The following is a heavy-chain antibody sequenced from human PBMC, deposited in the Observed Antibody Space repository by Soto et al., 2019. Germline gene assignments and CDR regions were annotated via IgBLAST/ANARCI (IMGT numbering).Heavy chain of an antibody. CDR2: IYYSGST. J-gene: IGHJ5*02. V-gene: IGHV4-31*03. Sequence: QVQLQESGPGLVKPSQTLSLTCTVSGGSISSGGYYWSWIRQHPGKGLEWIGYIYYSGSTYYNPSLKSRVTISVDTSKNQFSLKLSSVIAADTAVYYCARAGSEALYSSSWLSWFDPWGQGTLVTVSS. CDR3: ARAGSEALYSSSWLSWFDP. D-gene: IGHD6-13*01. CDR1: GGSISSGGYY.